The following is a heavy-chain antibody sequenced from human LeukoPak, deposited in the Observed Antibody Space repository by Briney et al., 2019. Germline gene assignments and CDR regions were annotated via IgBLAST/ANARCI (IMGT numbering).Heavy chain of an antibody. V-gene: IGHV3-7*01. CDR3: ASSLGIAAAVEGMDV. Sequence: GGSLRLSCAASHFVFSSYWMSWVRQTPGKGLEWVASISQDGDEKYYLESVKGRFTISRDNAKNSLYLQMNSLRAEDTAVYYCASSLGIAAAVEGMDVWGQGTTVTVSS. J-gene: IGHJ6*02. CDR2: ISQDGDEK. D-gene: IGHD6-13*01. CDR1: HFVFSSYW.